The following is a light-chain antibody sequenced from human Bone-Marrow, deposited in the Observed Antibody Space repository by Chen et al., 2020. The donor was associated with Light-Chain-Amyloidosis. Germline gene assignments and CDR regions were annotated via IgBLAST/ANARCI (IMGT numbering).Light chain of an antibody. V-gene: IGLV3-25*03. CDR2: RET. J-gene: IGLJ2*01. Sequence: SYELTQPPLVSVSPGQTARITCSGDDLPTKYAYWYQQKPGQAPVLVIHRETERPSGISERFSGSSSGTTATLTISGVQAEDEADYHCQSADSSGTYEVIFGGGTKLTVL. CDR3: QSADSSGTYEVI. CDR1: DLPTKY.